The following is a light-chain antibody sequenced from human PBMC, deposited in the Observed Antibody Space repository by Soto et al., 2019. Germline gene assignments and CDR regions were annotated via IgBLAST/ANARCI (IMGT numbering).Light chain of an antibody. V-gene: IGLV3-1*01. Sequence: SYELTQPPSVSVCPGQTASINCSGDKLGDKYACWYQQKPGQSPVLVIYQDSKRPSGIPERFSGSNSGNTATLTISGTQAMDEADYYCQAWDSRTGVFGGGTKLTVL. J-gene: IGLJ2*01. CDR2: QDS. CDR1: KLGDKY. CDR3: QAWDSRTGV.